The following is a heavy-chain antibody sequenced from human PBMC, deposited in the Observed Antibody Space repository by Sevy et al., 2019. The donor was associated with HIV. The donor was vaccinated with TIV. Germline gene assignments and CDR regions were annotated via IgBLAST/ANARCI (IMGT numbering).Heavy chain of an antibody. V-gene: IGHV3-72*01. D-gene: IGHD6-19*01. CDR1: GFTFSDYY. CDR3: ARVTAVADLYFDY. CDR2: IRNKPNIYTT. Sequence: GGSLRLSCATSGFTFSDYYMDWVRQAPGKGLEWVGRIRNKPNIYTTEYAASVKSRFNISRDASKNSLYLQMNSLKTEDTAVYYCARVTAVADLYFDYWGQGTLVTVSS. J-gene: IGHJ4*02.